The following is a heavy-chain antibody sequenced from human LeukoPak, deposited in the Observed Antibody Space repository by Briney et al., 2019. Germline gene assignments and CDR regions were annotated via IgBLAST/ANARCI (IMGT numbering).Heavy chain of an antibody. D-gene: IGHD3-22*01. CDR1: GYIFPSYW. J-gene: IGHJ4*02. Sequence: GESVKISCQASGYIFPSYWIAWVRQVPGKGLEWMGIIYPGGSDTRYSPSFQGQVTMSVDKSIDTAYLQWSSLKASDTAMYYCARLYSYYYDSSGADDYWGQGTLVTVSS. V-gene: IGHV5-51*01. CDR2: IYPGGSDT. CDR3: ARLYSYYYDSSGADDY.